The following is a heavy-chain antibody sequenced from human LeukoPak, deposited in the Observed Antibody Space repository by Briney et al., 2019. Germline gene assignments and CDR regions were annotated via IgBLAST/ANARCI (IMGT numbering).Heavy chain of an antibody. D-gene: IGHD5-12*01. Sequence: GGSLRLSCTVSGFTVSSNSMSWVRQAPGKGLEWVSFIYSDNTHYSDSVKGRFTISRDNSKNTLDLQMNSLRAEDTAVYYCAKDDAWVRYQDWGQGTLVTVSS. V-gene: IGHV3-53*01. CDR1: GFTVSSNS. CDR3: AKDDAWVRYQD. CDR2: IYSDNT. J-gene: IGHJ4*02.